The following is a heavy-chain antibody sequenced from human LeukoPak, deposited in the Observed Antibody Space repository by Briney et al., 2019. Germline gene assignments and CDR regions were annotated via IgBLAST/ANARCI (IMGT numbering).Heavy chain of an antibody. CDR3: AKDRWGAAAGGGLDY. J-gene: IGHJ4*02. V-gene: IGHV3-23*01. CDR1: GFTFSSYA. D-gene: IGHD6-13*01. Sequence: GSLRLSCAASGFTFSSYAMSWVRQAPGKGLEWVSVISGGGSTTYYADSVKGRFTISRDNSKNTLYLQMNSLRAEDTAVYYCAKDRWGAAAGGGLDYWGQGTLVTVSS. CDR2: ISGGGSTT.